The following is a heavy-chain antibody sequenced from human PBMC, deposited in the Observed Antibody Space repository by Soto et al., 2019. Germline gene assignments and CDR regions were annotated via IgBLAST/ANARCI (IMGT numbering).Heavy chain of an antibody. J-gene: IGHJ5*02. D-gene: IGHD4-17*01. V-gene: IGHV3-74*01. CDR3: TRHGSGDYFLFDP. CDR1: GFTFSRFW. Sequence: EVQLVESGGTLVQPGGSLRLSCAASGFTFSRFWMHWVRQAPGKGLEWVSRASPDGTSTSYADSVKGRFTISRDNAKNTLFMQMNSLRAEDTAVYYCTRHGSGDYFLFDPWGQGTLVTV. CDR2: ASPDGTST.